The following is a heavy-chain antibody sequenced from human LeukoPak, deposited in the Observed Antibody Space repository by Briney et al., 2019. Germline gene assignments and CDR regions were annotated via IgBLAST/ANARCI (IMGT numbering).Heavy chain of an antibody. J-gene: IGHJ4*02. CDR2: INPNNGGT. CDR1: GYTFTGYY. D-gene: IGHD6-13*01. Sequence: GASVKVSCKASGYTFTGYYMHWVRQAPGQGLEWMRWINPNNGGTSYAQKFQGRVTMTRDTSITTAYMELPTLTSDDTAVYYCARGSSSPVPNFDYWGQGTLVTVSS. CDR3: ARGSSSPVPNFDY. V-gene: IGHV1-2*02.